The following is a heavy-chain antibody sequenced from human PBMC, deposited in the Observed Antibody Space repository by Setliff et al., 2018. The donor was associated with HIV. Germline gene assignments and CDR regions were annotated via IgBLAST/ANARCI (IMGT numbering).Heavy chain of an antibody. CDR2: IYPYDSDT. Sequence: PGESLKISCKGSGYSFTTYWIGWVRQMPGKGLEWMGIIYPYDSDTRYSPSFQGQVTISADKSISTAYVQWGGLKASDTAMYYCARRPYYDSWSGHQAFDIWGQGTMVTVSS. CDR3: ARRPYYDSWSGHQAFDI. J-gene: IGHJ3*02. D-gene: IGHD3-3*01. V-gene: IGHV5-51*01. CDR1: GYSFTTYW.